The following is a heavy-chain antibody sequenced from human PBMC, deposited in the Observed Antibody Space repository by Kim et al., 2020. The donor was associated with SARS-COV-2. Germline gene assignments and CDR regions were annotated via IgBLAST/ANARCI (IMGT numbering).Heavy chain of an antibody. Sequence: GGSLRLSCAASGFTFSNAWMSWVRQAPGKGLEWVGRIKSKTDGGTTDYAAPVKGRFTISRDDSKNTLYLQMNSLKTEDTAVYYCTTDVYYDFWSGYYSRLGVDYWGQGTLVTVSS. CDR1: GFTFSNAW. V-gene: IGHV3-15*01. D-gene: IGHD3-3*01. CDR3: TTDVYYDFWSGYYSRLGVDY. J-gene: IGHJ4*02. CDR2: IKSKTDGGTT.